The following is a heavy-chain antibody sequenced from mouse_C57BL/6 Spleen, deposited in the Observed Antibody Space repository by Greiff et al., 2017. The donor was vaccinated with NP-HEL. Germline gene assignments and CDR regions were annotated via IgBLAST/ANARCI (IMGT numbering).Heavy chain of an antibody. CDR1: GFTFSDYY. CDR3: ARRGDGNYSYAMDY. D-gene: IGHD2-1*01. Sequence: DVMLVESEGGLVQPGSSMKLSCTASGFTFSDYYMAWVRQVPEKGLEWVANINYDGSSTYYLDSLKSRFIISRDNAKNILYLQMSSLKSEDTATYYCARRGDGNYSYAMDYWGQGTSVTVSS. CDR2: INYDGSST. J-gene: IGHJ4*01. V-gene: IGHV5-16*01.